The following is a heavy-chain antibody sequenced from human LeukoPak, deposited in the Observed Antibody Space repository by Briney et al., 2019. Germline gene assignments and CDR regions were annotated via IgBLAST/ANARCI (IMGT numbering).Heavy chain of an antibody. D-gene: IGHD4-23*01. V-gene: IGHV3-74*03. CDR3: AGGGFSGFDH. CDR2: VNSDGTST. J-gene: IGHJ4*02. CDR1: GFNFASRW. Sequence: TGGSLILSCAASGFNFASRWMHWVRLVPGKGLAWVSRVNSDGTSTTYADSVKGRFTVSRDNAQNTLYLQMDSLRVDDTAVYYCAGGGFSGFDHWGQGILVTVSS.